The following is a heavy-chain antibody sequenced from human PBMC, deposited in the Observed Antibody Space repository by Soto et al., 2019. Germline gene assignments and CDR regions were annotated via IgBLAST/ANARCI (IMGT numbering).Heavy chain of an antibody. Sequence: PGGSLRLSCAASGFTFSSYGMHWVRQAPGKGLEWVAVISYDGSNKYYADSVKGRFTISRDNSKNTLYLQMNSLRAEDTAVYYCAKMLGLLWFGELSRQDSYGMDVWGQGTTVTVSS. CDR3: AKMLGLLWFGELSRQDSYGMDV. CDR2: ISYDGSNK. D-gene: IGHD3-10*01. V-gene: IGHV3-30*18. CDR1: GFTFSSYG. J-gene: IGHJ6*02.